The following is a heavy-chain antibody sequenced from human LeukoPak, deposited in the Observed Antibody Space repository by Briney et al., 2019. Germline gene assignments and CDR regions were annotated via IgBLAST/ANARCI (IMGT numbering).Heavy chain of an antibody. CDR2: INPNSGGT. CDR3: ASLAARTDDFDY. V-gene: IGHV1-2*02. J-gene: IGHJ4*02. Sequence: ASVKVSCKGSGYTFTGYYMHWVRQAPGHGLEWMGWINPNSGGTNYAQKFQGRVTMTRDTSISTAHMELSGLRSDDTAVYYCASLAARTDDFDYWGQGTLVTVSS. D-gene: IGHD6-6*01. CDR1: GYTFTGYY.